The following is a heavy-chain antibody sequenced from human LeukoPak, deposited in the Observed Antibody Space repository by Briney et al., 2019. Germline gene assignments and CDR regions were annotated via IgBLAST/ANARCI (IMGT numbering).Heavy chain of an antibody. CDR3: ARDLGYRYFDL. V-gene: IGHV3-23*01. J-gene: IGHJ2*01. D-gene: IGHD3-10*01. CDR1: GFTFTNYA. CDR2: ISGSGVST. Sequence: PGGSLRLSCAASGFTFTNYAMAWVRQAPGKGLEWISAISGSGVSTYYADSVKGRFTISRDNSKNTLYLQMNSLTAEDTAMYYCARDLGYRYFDLWGRGTLVTVSS.